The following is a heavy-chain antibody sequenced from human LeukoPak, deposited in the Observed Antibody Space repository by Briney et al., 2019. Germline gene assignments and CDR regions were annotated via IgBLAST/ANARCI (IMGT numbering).Heavy chain of an antibody. V-gene: IGHV4-59*08. J-gene: IGHJ5*02. CDR2: IHYSGST. D-gene: IGHD4-17*01. CDR1: GGSISSYY. CDR3: ARRRADMTTVTGNWFDP. Sequence: SETLSLTCTVSGGSISSYYWSWIRQPPGKGLEWIGYIHYSGSTHYNPSLKSRVTISVDTSKNQFSLKLSSVTAADTAVYYCARRRADMTTVTGNWFDPWGQGTLVTVSS.